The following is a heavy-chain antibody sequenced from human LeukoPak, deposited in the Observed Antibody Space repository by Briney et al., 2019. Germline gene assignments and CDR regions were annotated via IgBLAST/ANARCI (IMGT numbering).Heavy chain of an antibody. CDR1: GGTFSSYA. D-gene: IGHD6-13*01. V-gene: IGHV1-69*05. CDR3: ARESSSWVFDY. J-gene: IGHJ4*02. CDR2: IIPIFGTA. Sequence: GASVKVSCKASGGTFSSYAISWVRQAPGQGLEWMGGIIPIFGTANYAQKFQGRVTMTRDMSTSTVYMELSSLRSEDTAVYYCARESSSWVFDYWGQGTLVTVSS.